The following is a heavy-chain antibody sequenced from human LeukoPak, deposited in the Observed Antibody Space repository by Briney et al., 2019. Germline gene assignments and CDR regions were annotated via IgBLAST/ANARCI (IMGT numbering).Heavy chain of an antibody. CDR1: GYTFTSYG. Sequence: ASVKVSCKASGYTFTSYGISWVRQAPGQGLEWMGWISAYNGNTNYAQKLQGRVTMTTDTSTSTAYMELRSLRSDDTAVYYCARRAVAGMSYGLWFDYWGQGTLVTVSS. D-gene: IGHD6-19*01. CDR3: ARRAVAGMSYGLWFDY. J-gene: IGHJ4*02. CDR2: ISAYNGNT. V-gene: IGHV1-18*01.